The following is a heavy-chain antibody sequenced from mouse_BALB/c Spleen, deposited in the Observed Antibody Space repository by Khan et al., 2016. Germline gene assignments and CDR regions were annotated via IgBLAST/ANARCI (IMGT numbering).Heavy chain of an antibody. CDR2: ISSGSSTI. Sequence: EVELAASGGGLVQPGGSRKLSCAASGFTFSSFGMHWVRQAPEKGLEWVAYISSGSSTIYYADTVKGRFTISRDNPKNTLFLQMTSLRSEDTAMYYCARRYGNSYFDYWGQGTTLTVSS. CDR3: ARRYGNSYFDY. V-gene: IGHV5-17*02. D-gene: IGHD2-10*02. CDR1: GFTFSSFG. J-gene: IGHJ2*01.